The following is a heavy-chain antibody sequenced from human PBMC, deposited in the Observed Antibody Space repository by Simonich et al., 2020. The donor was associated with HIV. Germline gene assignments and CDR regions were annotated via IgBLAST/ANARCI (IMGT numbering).Heavy chain of an antibody. J-gene: IGHJ3*02. CDR1: GFTFSSYW. D-gene: IGHD1-1*01. V-gene: IGHV3-7*01. Sequence: EVQLVESGGGLVQPGGTLSLSCAASGFTFSSYWMSWVRQAPGRGLEWGDNIKQDGREKYYVDSVKGRLTISRDNAKNSLYLQMNSLRAEDTAVYYCARDGTGTTPGVDIWGQGTMVTVSS. CDR3: ARDGTGTTPGVDI. CDR2: IKQDGREK.